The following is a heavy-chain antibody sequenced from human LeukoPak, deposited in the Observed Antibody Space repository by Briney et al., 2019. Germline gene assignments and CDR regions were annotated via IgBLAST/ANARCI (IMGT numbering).Heavy chain of an antibody. J-gene: IGHJ6*02. CDR1: GFTFDDYA. CDR2: ISWNSGSI. Sequence: GRSLRLSCAASGFTFDDYAMHWVRQAPGKGLEWVSGISWNSGSIGYADSVKGRFTISRDNAKNSLYLQMNSLRAEDTALYYCAKDKAPWGDMYYYYGMDVWGQGTTVTVSS. CDR3: AKDKAPWGDMYYYYGMDV. D-gene: IGHD3-16*01. V-gene: IGHV3-9*01.